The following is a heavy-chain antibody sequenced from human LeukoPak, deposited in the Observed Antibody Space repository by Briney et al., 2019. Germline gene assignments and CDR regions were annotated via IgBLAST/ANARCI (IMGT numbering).Heavy chain of an antibody. CDR1: GFTFSSYG. J-gene: IGHJ4*02. D-gene: IGHD3-10*01. CDR3: AKVLSTVWFGELPLDY. Sequence: GRSLRLSCAASGFTFSSYGMHWVRQAPGKGLEWVAFIRYDGSNKYYADSVKGRFTISRDNSKNTLYLQMNSLRAEDTAVYYCAKVLSTVWFGELPLDYWGQGTLVTVSS. V-gene: IGHV3-30*02. CDR2: IRYDGSNK.